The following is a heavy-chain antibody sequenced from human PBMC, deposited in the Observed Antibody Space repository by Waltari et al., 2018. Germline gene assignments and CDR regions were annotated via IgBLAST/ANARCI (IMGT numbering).Heavy chain of an antibody. V-gene: IGHV3-30-3*01. J-gene: IGHJ3*02. CDR3: ARAFRIAVAGDAFDI. Sequence: VQLLESGGGLVQPGRSLRLSCAASGFTFSSYAMHWVRQAPGKGLEWGAVISYDGSNKYYADSVKGRFTISRDNSKNTLYLQMNSLRAEDTAVYYCARAFRIAVAGDAFDIWGQGTMVTVSS. CDR1: GFTFSSYA. CDR2: ISYDGSNK. D-gene: IGHD6-19*01.